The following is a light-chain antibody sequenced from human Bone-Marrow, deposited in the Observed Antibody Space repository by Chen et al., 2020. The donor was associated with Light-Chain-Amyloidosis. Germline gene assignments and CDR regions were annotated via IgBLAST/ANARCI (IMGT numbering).Light chain of an antibody. J-gene: IGKJ2*01. Sequence: EIILPQSPVTLSLSPGETATLSCRASQSVSRNYLAWYQQKPGQTPRLLIYGTSSRATGVPDRFSGSGSGTDFTLAIRRLEPEDFAVYYCQHYANAPYTFGQGTKVEIK. CDR1: QSVSRNY. CDR3: QHYANAPYT. CDR2: GTS. V-gene: IGKV3-20*01.